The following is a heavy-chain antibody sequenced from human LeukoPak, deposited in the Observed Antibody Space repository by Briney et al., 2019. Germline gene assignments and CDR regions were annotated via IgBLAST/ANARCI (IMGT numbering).Heavy chain of an antibody. D-gene: IGHD6-13*01. Sequence: PGGFLRLSCAASGFTFSSYAMHWVRQAPGKGLEWVAVISYDGSNKYYADSVKGRFTISRDNSKNTLYLQMNSLRAEDTAVYYCAREGYSSSWYYYFYGMDVWGKGTTVTVSS. J-gene: IGHJ6*04. V-gene: IGHV3-30*04. CDR2: ISYDGSNK. CDR1: GFTFSSYA. CDR3: AREGYSSSWYYYFYGMDV.